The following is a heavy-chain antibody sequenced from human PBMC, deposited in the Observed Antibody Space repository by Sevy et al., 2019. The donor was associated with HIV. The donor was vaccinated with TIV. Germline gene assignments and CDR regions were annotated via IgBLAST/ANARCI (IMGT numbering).Heavy chain of an antibody. CDR3: SYERGGRGGGGYEFEY. Sequence: GGSLRLSCAASGFTFNNYWMSWVRQAPGRGLEWVSNIKTDGSGKYNVDTVKGRFTISSDNAKNLMNLQMNSLRAEDTAVYSVSYERGGRGGGGYEFEYWGQGTLVTVSS. D-gene: IGHD3-16*01. CDR1: GFTFNNYW. CDR2: IKTDGSGK. J-gene: IGHJ4*02. V-gene: IGHV3-7*01.